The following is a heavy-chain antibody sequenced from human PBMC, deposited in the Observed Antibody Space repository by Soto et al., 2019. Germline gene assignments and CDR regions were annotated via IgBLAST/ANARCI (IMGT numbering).Heavy chain of an antibody. V-gene: IGHV3-74*01. Sequence: EVRLVESEGGLVQPGGSLSLSCAASGFTFSYYWMHWVRQAPGQGLLWVSRIHSDGSSTTYADSVKGRFTISRDNAKNTVSLQKNRLRVDDRGVYFCARGDRGAFDLWGQGTMVNVSS. J-gene: IGHJ3*01. CDR1: GFTFSYYW. D-gene: IGHD2-21*02. CDR2: IHSDGSST. CDR3: ARGDRGAFDL.